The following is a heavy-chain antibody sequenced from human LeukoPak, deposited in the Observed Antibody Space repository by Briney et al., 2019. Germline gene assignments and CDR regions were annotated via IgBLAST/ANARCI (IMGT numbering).Heavy chain of an antibody. J-gene: IGHJ4*02. V-gene: IGHV4-38-2*02. Sequence: PSETLSLTCTVSGYSISSGYYWGWIRQPPGKGLEWIGNIYHSGSTYYNPSLKSRVTISVDTSKNQFSLMLSSVTAADTAVYYCAKLNNYDLMIDYWGQGTLVTVSS. CDR1: GYSISSGYY. CDR2: IYHSGST. CDR3: AKLNNYDLMIDY. D-gene: IGHD3-3*01.